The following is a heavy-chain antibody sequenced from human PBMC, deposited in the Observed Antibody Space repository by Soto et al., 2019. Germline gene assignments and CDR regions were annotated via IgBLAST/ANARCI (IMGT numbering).Heavy chain of an antibody. Sequence: SVQVSGKASLCTLSSYSIRWVRQAPGRGLDWMGGIFPIFGTANYAQKFQGRVTITADESATTAYMELSSLRSEDTAVYYCARGQSYGDSVDYWGQGTLVTVSS. CDR3: ARGQSYGDSVDY. CDR2: IFPIFGTA. J-gene: IGHJ4*02. D-gene: IGHD4-17*01. V-gene: IGHV1-69*13. CDR1: LCTLSSYS.